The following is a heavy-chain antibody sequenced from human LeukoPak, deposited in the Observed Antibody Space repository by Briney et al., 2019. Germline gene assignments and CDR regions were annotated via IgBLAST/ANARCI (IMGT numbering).Heavy chain of an antibody. J-gene: IGHJ4*02. CDR1: GYIFSDNF. Sequence: ASVKVSCKASGYIFSDNFMHWVRQAPGQGLEWMGWINPNSGGTNYAQKFQGRVTMTRDTSISTAYMELSRLRSDDTAVYYCARGRGVIRHDYWGQGTLVTVSS. CDR2: INPNSGGT. V-gene: IGHV1-2*02. D-gene: IGHD3-10*01. CDR3: ARGRGVIRHDY.